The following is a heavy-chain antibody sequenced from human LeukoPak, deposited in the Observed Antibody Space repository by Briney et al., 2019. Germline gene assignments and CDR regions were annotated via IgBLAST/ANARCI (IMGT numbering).Heavy chain of an antibody. CDR1: GFTFSSYV. CDR2: IWYDGSNK. CDR3: ARDEYVWGSYRPDY. J-gene: IGHJ4*02. D-gene: IGHD3-16*02. Sequence: PGGSLRLSCAASGFTFSSYVMHWVRQAPGKGLEWVAVIWYDGSNKYYADSVKGRFTISRDNSKSTLYLQMNSLRAEDTAVYYCARDEYVWGSYRPDYWGQGTLVTVSS. V-gene: IGHV3-33*01.